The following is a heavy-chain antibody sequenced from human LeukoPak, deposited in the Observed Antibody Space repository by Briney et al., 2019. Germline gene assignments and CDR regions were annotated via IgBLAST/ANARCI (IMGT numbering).Heavy chain of an antibody. D-gene: IGHD6-6*01. CDR3: ARNIPARPQDY. J-gene: IGHJ4*02. CDR1: GFTFSSYW. CDR2: IYTSGST. V-gene: IGHV4-4*07. Sequence: GSLRLSCAASGFTFSSYWMSWIRQPAGKGLEWIGRIYTSGSTNYNPSLKSRVTISVDTSKNQFSLKLSSVTAADTAVYYCARNIPARPQDYWGQGTLVTVSS.